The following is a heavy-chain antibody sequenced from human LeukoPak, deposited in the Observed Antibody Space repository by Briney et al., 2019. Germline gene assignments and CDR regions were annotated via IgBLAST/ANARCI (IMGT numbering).Heavy chain of an antibody. CDR1: GGSISSGGYY. Sequence: SETLFLTCTVSGGSISSGGYYWSWIRQHPGKGLEWIGYIYYSGSTYYNPSLKSRVTISVDTSKNQFSLKLSSVTAADTAVYYCARMYYDFWTPLYYFDYWGQGTLVTVSS. D-gene: IGHD3-3*01. CDR2: IYYSGST. CDR3: ARMYYDFWTPLYYFDY. J-gene: IGHJ4*02. V-gene: IGHV4-31*03.